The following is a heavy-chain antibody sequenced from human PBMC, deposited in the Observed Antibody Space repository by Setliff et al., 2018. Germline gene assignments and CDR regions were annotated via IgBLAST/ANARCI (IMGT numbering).Heavy chain of an antibody. Sequence: SVKVSCKASGYTFTVYTMNWVRQAPGQGLEWMGGTTPIFTTANYAQKFQGRVTITADESTSTAYMELSSLKSEDTAVYYCARSPFPVDTVMVTTFDSWGQGTLVTVSS. J-gene: IGHJ4*02. CDR1: GYTFTVYT. V-gene: IGHV1-69*13. CDR3: ARSPFPVDTVMVTTFDS. CDR2: TTPIFTTA. D-gene: IGHD5-18*01.